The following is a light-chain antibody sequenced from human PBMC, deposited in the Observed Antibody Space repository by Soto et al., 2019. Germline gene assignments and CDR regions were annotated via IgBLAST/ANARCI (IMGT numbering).Light chain of an antibody. CDR1: SSDIGASTY. CDR2: DVK. CDR3: SSYTRTGTVA. J-gene: IGLJ2*01. Sequence: QSVLTQPASVSGSPGQSITIPCTGTSSDIGASTYVSWYQHHPGKAPKLIIYDVKSRPSGISGRFSGSKSGDTASLTISRLQAQDEADYYCSSYTRTGTVAFGGGTKLTVL. V-gene: IGLV2-14*01.